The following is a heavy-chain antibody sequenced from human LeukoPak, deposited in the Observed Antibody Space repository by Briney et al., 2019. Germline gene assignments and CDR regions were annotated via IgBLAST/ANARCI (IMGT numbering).Heavy chain of an antibody. Sequence: PSETLSLTCAVYGGSFSGYYWSWIRQPPGKGLEWIGEINHSGSTNYNLSLKSRVTISVDTSKNQFSLKLSSVTAADTAVYYCARGTRSIGITMVRGVMYPFDPWGQGTLVTVSS. CDR2: INHSGST. CDR3: ARGTRSIGITMVRGVMYPFDP. CDR1: GGSFSGYY. V-gene: IGHV4-34*01. J-gene: IGHJ5*02. D-gene: IGHD3-10*01.